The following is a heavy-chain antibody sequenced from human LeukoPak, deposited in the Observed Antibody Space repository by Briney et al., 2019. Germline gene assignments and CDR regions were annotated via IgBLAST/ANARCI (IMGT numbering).Heavy chain of an antibody. D-gene: IGHD3-9*01. CDR1: GFTFSSYA. J-gene: IGHJ4*02. CDR2: ISGSGGST. V-gene: IGHV3-23*01. CDR3: ARGTYDILTGYPIPYFDY. Sequence: QPGGSLRLSCAASGFTFSSYAMSWVRQAPGKGLEWVSAISGSGGSTYYADSVKGRFTISRDNSKNTLYLQMNSLRAEDTAVYYCARGTYDILTGYPIPYFDYWGQGTLVTVSS.